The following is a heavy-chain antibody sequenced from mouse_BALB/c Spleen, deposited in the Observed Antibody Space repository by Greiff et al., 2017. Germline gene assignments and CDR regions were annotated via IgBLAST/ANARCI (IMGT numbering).Heavy chain of an antibody. CDR2: ISDGGSYT. V-gene: IGHV5-4*02. J-gene: IGHJ4*01. Sequence: DVMLVESGGGLVKPGGSLKLSCAASGFTFSDYYMYWVRQTPEKRLEWVATISDGGSYTYYPDSVKGRFTISRDNAKNNLYLQMSSLKSEDTAMYYCARAGSYYYAMDYWGQGTSVTVSS. CDR3: ARAGSYYYAMDY. CDR1: GFTFSDYY.